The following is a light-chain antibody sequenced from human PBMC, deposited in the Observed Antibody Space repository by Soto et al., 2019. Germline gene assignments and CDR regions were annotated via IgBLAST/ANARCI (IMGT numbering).Light chain of an antibody. V-gene: IGLV1-40*01. CDR3: QSYDSSRSASV. CDR2: GNS. J-gene: IGLJ3*02. CDR1: SSNIGAGYD. Sequence: QSVLTQPPSVSGAPGQRVTISCTGSSSNIGAGYDVHWYQQLPGTAPKLLIYGNSNRPSGVPDRFSGSKSGTSASLAITGLQAEDEADYYCQSYDSSRSASVFGGRTKQTVL.